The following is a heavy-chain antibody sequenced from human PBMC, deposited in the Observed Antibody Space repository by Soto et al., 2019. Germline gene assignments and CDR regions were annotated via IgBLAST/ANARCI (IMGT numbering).Heavy chain of an antibody. J-gene: IGHJ4*02. CDR3: VRPLYSGSYSDYYFDY. CDR1: GITFSSYA. Sequence: GGSLRLSCAASGITFSSYAMHWVRQAPGKGLEWVAVISYDGSIKVYADSVKGRFTISRDNSKNTVYLQINSLRPEDTAVYYCVRPLYSGSYSDYYFDYWGQGTLVTVSS. CDR2: ISYDGSIK. D-gene: IGHD1-26*01. V-gene: IGHV3-30-3*01.